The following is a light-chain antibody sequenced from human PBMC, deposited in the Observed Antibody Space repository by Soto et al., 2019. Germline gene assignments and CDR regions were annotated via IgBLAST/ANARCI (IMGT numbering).Light chain of an antibody. J-gene: IGLJ2*01. CDR2: LNSAGSH. CDR3: QTWGTGNVV. Sequence: QPVLTQSPSASASLGASVKLTCTLSSGHSNYAIAWHQQQPEKGPRYLMKLNSAGSHTKGDGIPDRFSGSSSGAERYLTISSLQSEDEADYYCQTWGTGNVVFGGGTKLTVL. V-gene: IGLV4-69*01. CDR1: SGHSNYA.